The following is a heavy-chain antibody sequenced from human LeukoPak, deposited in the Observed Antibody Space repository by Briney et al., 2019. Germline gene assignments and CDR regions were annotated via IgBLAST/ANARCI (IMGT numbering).Heavy chain of an antibody. CDR3: ARDEYNWNDRNYYYYYYMDV. CDR1: GGTFSSYA. J-gene: IGHJ6*03. V-gene: IGHV1-69*13. D-gene: IGHD1-1*01. CDR2: IIPIFGTA. Sequence: GASVKVSCKASGGTFSSYAISWVRQAPGQGLEWMGGIIPIFGTANYAQKFQGRVTITADESTSTAYMELSSLRSEDTAVYYCARDEYNWNDRNYYYYYYMDVWGKGTTVTVSS.